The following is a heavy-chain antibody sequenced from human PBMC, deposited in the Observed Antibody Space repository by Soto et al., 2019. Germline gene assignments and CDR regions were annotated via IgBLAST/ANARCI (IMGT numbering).Heavy chain of an antibody. CDR3: AKDGWEMATANYFDY. CDR1: GFTFSSYG. CDR2: ISYDGSNK. J-gene: IGHJ4*02. D-gene: IGHD5-18*01. V-gene: IGHV3-30*18. Sequence: GGSLRLSCAASGFTFSSYGMHWVRQAPGKGLEWVAVISYDGSNKYYADSVKGRFTISRDNSKNTLYLQMNSLRAEDTAVYYCAKDGWEMATANYFDYWGQGTLVTVSS.